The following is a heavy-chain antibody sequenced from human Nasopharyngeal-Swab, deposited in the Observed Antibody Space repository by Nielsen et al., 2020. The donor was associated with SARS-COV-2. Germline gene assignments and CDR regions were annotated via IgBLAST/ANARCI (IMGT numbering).Heavy chain of an antibody. J-gene: IGHJ6*02. V-gene: IGHV3-7*01. CDR2: IKQDGSEK. Sequence: VRQAPGKGLEWVANIKQDGSEKYYVDSVKGRFTISRDNAKNSLYLQMNSLRAEDTAVYYCARRRLRLSYYHYGMDVWGQGTTVTVSS. CDR3: ARRRLRLSYYHYGMDV. D-gene: IGHD4-17*01.